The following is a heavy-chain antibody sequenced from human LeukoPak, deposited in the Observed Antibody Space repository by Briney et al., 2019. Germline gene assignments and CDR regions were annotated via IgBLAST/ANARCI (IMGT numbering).Heavy chain of an antibody. D-gene: IGHD1-26*01. J-gene: IGHJ4*02. CDR2: LSIRGDKT. CDR3: AKGRQWELPLDY. Sequence: GGSLRLSCTASKFTFSHYAMSWVRQAPGKGLEWVSALSIRGDKTYYAGSVKGRFTISRDSAKNTLYLQMNSLRAEDTAVYYCAKGRQWELPLDYWGQGTLVIVSS. CDR1: KFTFSHYA. V-gene: IGHV3-23*01.